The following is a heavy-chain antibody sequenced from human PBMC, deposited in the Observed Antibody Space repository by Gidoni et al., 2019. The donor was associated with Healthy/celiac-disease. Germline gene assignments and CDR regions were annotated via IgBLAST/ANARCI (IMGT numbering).Heavy chain of an antibody. J-gene: IGHJ4*02. CDR1: GFTFDDYA. Sequence: EVQLVESGGVVVQPGGSLRLSCAASGFTFDDYAMHWVRQAPGKGLEWVSLISWDGGSTYYADSVKGRFTISRDNSKNSLYLQMNSLRAEDTALYYCAKDRGWGSGWYPPDYWGQGTLVTVSS. D-gene: IGHD6-19*01. CDR3: AKDRGWGSGWYPPDY. V-gene: IGHV3-43D*04. CDR2: ISWDGGST.